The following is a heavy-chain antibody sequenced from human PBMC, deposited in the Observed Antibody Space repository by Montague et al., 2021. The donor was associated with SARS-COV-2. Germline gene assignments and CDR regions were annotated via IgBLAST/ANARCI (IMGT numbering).Heavy chain of an antibody. CDR2: IFYSGST. D-gene: IGHD4-23*01. V-gene: IGHV4-59*02. CDR1: GDSVNRNY. CDR3: AKASRGYGGDFDS. Sequence: SETLSLTCSVSGDSVNRNYWSWVRQPPGKGLEWLGYIFYSGSTYNPSPNSRVTMTLDTSKNHFSRNLISVTAADTAVYYCAKASRGYGGDFDSWGQGTLVIVSS. J-gene: IGHJ4*02.